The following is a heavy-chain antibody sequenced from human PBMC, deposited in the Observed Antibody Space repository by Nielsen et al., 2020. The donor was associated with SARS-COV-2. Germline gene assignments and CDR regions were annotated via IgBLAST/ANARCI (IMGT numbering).Heavy chain of an antibody. CDR3: AKESPDYGDYVFDY. V-gene: IGHV3-30*18. CDR2: IWYDGSNK. J-gene: IGHJ4*02. Sequence: SLKISCAASGFTFITYGMHWVRQAPVKGLEWVAVIWYDGSNKYYADSVKGRFTISRDNSKNSLYLQMNSLRAEDTALYYCAKESPDYGDYVFDYWGQGTLVTVSS. CDR1: GFTFITYG. D-gene: IGHD4-17*01.